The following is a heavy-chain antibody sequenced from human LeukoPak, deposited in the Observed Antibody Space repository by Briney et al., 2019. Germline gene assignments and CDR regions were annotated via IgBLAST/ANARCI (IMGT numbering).Heavy chain of an antibody. CDR2: ISSSETT. V-gene: IGHV4-59*02. Sequence: SETLALTCSVSGGSVTSYYWNWVRQTPGKGLEWIGYISSSETTDYGPSFKSRVTMSLDTSKNQFSLKLSSVTAADTGVYYCARSWGYDFWTGNLLDYWGQGTLATVSS. CDR3: ARSWGYDFWTGNLLDY. D-gene: IGHD3-3*01. J-gene: IGHJ4*02. CDR1: GGSVTSYY.